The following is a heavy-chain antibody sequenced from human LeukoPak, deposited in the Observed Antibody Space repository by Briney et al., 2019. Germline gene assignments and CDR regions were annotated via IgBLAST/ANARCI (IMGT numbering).Heavy chain of an antibody. J-gene: IGHJ4*02. CDR1: GFTFTTYG. D-gene: IGHD2-15*01. CDR3: AKSGLNRFDY. Sequence: GGSLRLSCAASGFTFTTYGMHWVRQAPGKGLEWVAFIRYDGSNEYYADSVKGRFTISRDDSKNTLYLQMNSLRAEDTAVYYCAKSGLNRFDYWGQGTLVTVSS. CDR2: IRYDGSNE. V-gene: IGHV3-30*02.